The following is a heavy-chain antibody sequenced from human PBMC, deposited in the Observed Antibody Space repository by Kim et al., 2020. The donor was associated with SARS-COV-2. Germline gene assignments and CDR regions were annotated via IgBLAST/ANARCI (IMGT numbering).Heavy chain of an antibody. J-gene: IGHJ3*02. CDR3: AHRSLDSLGVAFDI. CDR2: IFWNDDV. V-gene: IGHV2-5*01. CDR1: GFSLSASGVG. D-gene: IGHD2-15*01. Sequence: SGPTLVNPTQTLTLTCTFSGFSLSASGVGVGWIRQPPGKALEWLTLIFWNDDVRSSPSLKNRLTIARGTSRNQVVLTMTNMDPVDSGTYYCAHRSLDSLGVAFDIWGQGTVVTVSS.